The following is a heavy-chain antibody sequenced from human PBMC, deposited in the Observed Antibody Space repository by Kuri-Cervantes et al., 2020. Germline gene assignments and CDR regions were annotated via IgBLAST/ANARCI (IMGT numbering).Heavy chain of an antibody. J-gene: IGHJ6*02. CDR2: INPNSGGT. D-gene: IGHD6-13*01. Sequence: ASVKVSCKASGYSFTGYYMHWVRQAPGQGLEWMGWINPNSGGTNYAQKFQGRVTMTRNTSISTAYMDLSSLRSEDTAVYYCAIGQYSSSWYWNDYYGMDDCGQGTPVTVSS. CDR3: AIGQYSSSWYWNDYYGMDD. CDR1: GYSFTGYY. V-gene: IGHV1-2*02.